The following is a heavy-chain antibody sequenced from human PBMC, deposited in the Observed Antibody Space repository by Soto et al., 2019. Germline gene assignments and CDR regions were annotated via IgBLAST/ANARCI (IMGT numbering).Heavy chain of an antibody. CDR3: ARDHYVYDILTGYGYYYGMDV. Sequence: SETLSLTCTVSGGSISSGGYYWSWIRQPPGKGLEWIGYIYYSGSTYYNTSLKSRVTISVDTSKNKFSLKLSSVTAADSAVYYCARDHYVYDILTGYGYYYGMDVWGQGTTVTVSS. J-gene: IGHJ6*02. D-gene: IGHD3-9*01. V-gene: IGHV4-30-4*08. CDR1: GGSISSGGYY. CDR2: IYYSGST.